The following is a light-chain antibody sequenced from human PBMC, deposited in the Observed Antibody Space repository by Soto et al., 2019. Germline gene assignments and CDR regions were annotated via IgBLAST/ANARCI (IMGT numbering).Light chain of an antibody. J-gene: IGLJ2*01. CDR3: QTWGTGIHVV. V-gene: IGLV4-69*01. Sequence: QPVLIQSPSASASLGASVKLTCTLSSGHSSYAIAWHQQQPEKGPRYLMKLDSDGSHTKGDAIPDRFSGSSSGAERYLTISSLQSEDEADYYCQTWGTGIHVVFGGGTKLTVL. CDR1: SGHSSYA. CDR2: LDSDGSH.